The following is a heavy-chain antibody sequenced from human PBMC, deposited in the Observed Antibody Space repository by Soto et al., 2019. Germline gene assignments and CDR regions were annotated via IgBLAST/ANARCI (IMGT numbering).Heavy chain of an antibody. Sequence: TLSLTCAVDGASISGYYWSWIRQPPGKGLEWIGEINHSGSTNYNPSLKSRVTISVDTSKNQFSLKLSSVTAADTAVYYCARGYSSSYYYYYYMDVWGKGTTVT. CDR3: ARGYSSSYYYYYYMDV. D-gene: IGHD6-6*01. V-gene: IGHV4-34*01. CDR1: GASISGYY. CDR2: INHSGST. J-gene: IGHJ6*03.